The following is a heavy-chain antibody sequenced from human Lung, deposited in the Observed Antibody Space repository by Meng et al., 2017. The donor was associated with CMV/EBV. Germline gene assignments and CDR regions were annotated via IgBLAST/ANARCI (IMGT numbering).Heavy chain of an antibody. D-gene: IGHD2-15*01. V-gene: IGHV3-21*01. Sequence: GGSLRLSCAASGFTFSSYSMNWVRQAPGKGPEWVSSISSSSSYIYYADSVMGRFTISRDNAKNSLYLQMNSLRAEDTAVYYCARVRDIDDYWGQGTVVTVSS. CDR1: GFTFSSYS. J-gene: IGHJ4*02. CDR2: ISSSSSYI. CDR3: ARVRDIDDY.